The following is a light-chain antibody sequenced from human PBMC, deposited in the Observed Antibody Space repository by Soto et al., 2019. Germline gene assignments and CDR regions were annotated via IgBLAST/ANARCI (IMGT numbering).Light chain of an antibody. Sequence: IHMTHAPSSLSASVLYRVTITFLASQSISSYLNWYQQKPGKAPKLLIYAASTLQSGVPSRFSGSGSGTEFTLTISSLQPEDFATYYCQQLNSYPLTFGGGTKVDIK. CDR3: QQLNSYPLT. V-gene: IGKV1-9*01. CDR2: AAS. J-gene: IGKJ4*01. CDR1: QSISSY.